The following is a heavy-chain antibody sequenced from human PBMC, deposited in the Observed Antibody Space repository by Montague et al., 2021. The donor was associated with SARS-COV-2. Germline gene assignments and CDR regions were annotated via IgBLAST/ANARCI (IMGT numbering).Heavy chain of an antibody. CDR1: GGSVSSSPYY. D-gene: IGHD3-10*01. V-gene: IGHV4-39*01. Sequence: SETLSLTCTVSGGSVSSSPYYWGWIRQPPGRGLEWVGSISYSGRTYFSPSLKSRLTISVDSSENQFSLRLSSVTAADTAVYYCASSYYYGSGTYVYNYYMVVWGKGTTVTVSS. CDR3: ASSYYYGSGTYVYNYYMVV. CDR2: ISYSGRT. J-gene: IGHJ6*03.